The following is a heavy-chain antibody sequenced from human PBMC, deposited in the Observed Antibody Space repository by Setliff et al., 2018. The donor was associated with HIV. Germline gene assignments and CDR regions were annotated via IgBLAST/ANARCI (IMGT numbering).Heavy chain of an antibody. CDR3: AKQVRRYSGYDSYFDF. CDR2: LSGGST. CDR1: GFTFSSYS. J-gene: IGHJ4*02. D-gene: IGHD5-12*01. V-gene: IGHV3-23*01. Sequence: PGGSLRLSCAASGFTFSSYSMNWVRQAPGKGLEWVSLLSGGSTYYAPSVRGRFTISRDNSKNTLFLQMNGLRAEDTALYFCAKQVRRYSGYDSYFDFWGQGTPVTVSS.